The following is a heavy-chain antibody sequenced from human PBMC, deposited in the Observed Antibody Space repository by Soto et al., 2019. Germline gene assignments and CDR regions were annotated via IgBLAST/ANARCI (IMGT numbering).Heavy chain of an antibody. V-gene: IGHV3-15*01. J-gene: IGHJ3*02. D-gene: IGHD3-3*01. Sequence: GGSLRLSCAASGFTFSNAWMSWVRQAPGKGLEWVGRIKSKTDGGTTDYAAPVKGRFTISRDDSKNTLYLQMNSLKTEDTAVYYCTTAYLEWLSFGAFDIWGQGTMVTVSS. CDR1: GFTFSNAW. CDR2: IKSKTDGGTT. CDR3: TTAYLEWLSFGAFDI.